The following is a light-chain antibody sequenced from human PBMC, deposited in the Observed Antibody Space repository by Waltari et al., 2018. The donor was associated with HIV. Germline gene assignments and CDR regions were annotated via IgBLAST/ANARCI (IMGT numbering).Light chain of an antibody. J-gene: IGLJ2*01. CDR3: QAWDSSAVV. CDR2: QDT. V-gene: IGLV3-1*01. CDR1: KLGDKY. Sequence: SYVLTQPPSVSVAPGQTATITCSGDKLGDKYVSWYQQRPGQSPVLVIYQDTGRPSGIPERLSGSNSGNTATLTISGTQAMDEADYYCQAWDSSAVVFGGGTKLTVL.